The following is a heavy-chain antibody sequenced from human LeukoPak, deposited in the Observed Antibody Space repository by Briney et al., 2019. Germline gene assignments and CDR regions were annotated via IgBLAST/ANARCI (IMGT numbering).Heavy chain of an antibody. J-gene: IGHJ5*02. CDR2: VNLQGGT. CDR3: ARVPVHPGSSSWYERGNPNWFDP. V-gene: IGHV4-4*02. Sequence: PSGTLSLTCDVSGGSITQTNYWTWVRQPPGKRLEWIGEVNLQGGTNYNPSLLRRVAISVDTSANHVSLQMTSVTAADTAVYYCARVPVHPGSSSWYERGNPNWFDPWGQGTLVTVSS. D-gene: IGHD6-13*01. CDR1: GGSITQTNY.